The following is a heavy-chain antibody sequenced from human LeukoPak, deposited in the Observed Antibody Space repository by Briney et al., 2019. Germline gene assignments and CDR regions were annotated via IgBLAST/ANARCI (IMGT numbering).Heavy chain of an antibody. CDR1: GGSISSYY. Sequence: SETLSLTCTVSGGSISSYYWSWIRQPPGKGLEWIGYIYYSGSTNYNPSLKSRVTISVDTSKNQFSLKQSSVTAADTAVYYCARARRGGGTTVDYWGQGTLVTVSS. CDR3: ARARRGGGTTVDY. V-gene: IGHV4-59*01. D-gene: IGHD3-16*01. J-gene: IGHJ4*02. CDR2: IYYSGST.